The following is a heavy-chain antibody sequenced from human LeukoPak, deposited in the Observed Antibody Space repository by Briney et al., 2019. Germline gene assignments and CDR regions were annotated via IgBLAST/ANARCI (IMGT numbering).Heavy chain of an antibody. D-gene: IGHD3-22*01. Sequence: KPGGSLRLSCAASGFTFSDYYMSWIRQAPGKGLEWIGSIYYSGSTYYNPSLKSRVTISVDTSKNQFSLKLSSVTAADTAVYYCARHPYYDSSGYYYVGFDYWGQGTLVTVSS. J-gene: IGHJ4*02. CDR3: ARHPYYDSSGYYYVGFDY. V-gene: IGHV4-39*01. CDR2: IYYSGST. CDR1: GFTFSDYY.